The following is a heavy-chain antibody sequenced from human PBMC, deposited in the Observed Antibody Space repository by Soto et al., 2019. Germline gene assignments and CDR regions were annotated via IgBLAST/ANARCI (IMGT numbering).Heavy chain of an antibody. CDR2: IYSGGVT. CDR3: AKRGTTVTTSLWY. V-gene: IGHV3-66*01. J-gene: IGHJ4*02. CDR1: GFTVSNNY. D-gene: IGHD4-17*01. Sequence: EVQLVESGGGLVQPGGSLRLSCAASGFTVSNNYMCWVRQAPGKGLEWVSLIYSGGVTHYADSVRGRFTISRDNSRNTLYLQMNSLRAVATAVYYCAKRGTTVTTSLWYWGQGTLVTVSS.